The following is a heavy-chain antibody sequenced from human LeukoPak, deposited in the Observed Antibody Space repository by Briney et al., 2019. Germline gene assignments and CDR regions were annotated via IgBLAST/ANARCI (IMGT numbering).Heavy chain of an antibody. J-gene: IGHJ3*02. CDR3: ARDSTIFGVVYREVGAFDI. CDR2: ISSDGSNK. Sequence: GRSLSLSCAASGFTFTTYIHWVRQAPGKGLEWVAVISSDGSNKYYAHSVKGRFTVSRDNSKNTLYLQMNSLRAEDTAVYYCARDSTIFGVVYREVGAFDIWGQGTMVTVSS. V-gene: IGHV3-30-3*01. D-gene: IGHD3-3*01. CDR1: GFTFTTY.